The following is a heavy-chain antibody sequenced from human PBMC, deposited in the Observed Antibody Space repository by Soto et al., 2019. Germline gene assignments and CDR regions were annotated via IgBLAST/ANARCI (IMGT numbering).Heavy chain of an antibody. CDR3: AGTSLRPPLNMDV. CDR2: ISSSSSTI. CDR1: GFTFSSYS. Sequence: GGSLRLSCAASGFTFSSYSMNWVRQAPGKGLEWVSYISSSSSTIYYAESVKGRFTISRDNAKNSLYLQMNSLRAEDTAVYYCAGTSLRPPLNMDVWGKGTTVTVSS. V-gene: IGHV3-48*01. D-gene: IGHD2-2*01. J-gene: IGHJ6*03.